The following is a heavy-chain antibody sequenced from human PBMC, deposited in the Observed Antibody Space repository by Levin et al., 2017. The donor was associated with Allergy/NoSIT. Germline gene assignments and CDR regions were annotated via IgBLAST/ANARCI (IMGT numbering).Heavy chain of an antibody. Sequence: SETLSLTCTVSGGSISSGDYYWSWIRQPPGKGLEWIGYIYYSGNTHYNPSLKSRVTISADTSKNQLSLNPISVTAADTAVYYCARLGSYRGWFDPWGQRTLVTVYS. D-gene: IGHD3-16*01. CDR2: IYYSGNT. J-gene: IGHJ5*02. CDR1: GGSISSGDYY. V-gene: IGHV4-30-4*01. CDR3: ARLGSYRGWFDP.